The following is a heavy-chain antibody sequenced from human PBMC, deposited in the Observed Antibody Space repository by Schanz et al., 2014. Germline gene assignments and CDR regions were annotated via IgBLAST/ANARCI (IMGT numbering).Heavy chain of an antibody. V-gene: IGHV3-48*03. CDR1: TSLFSRSV. J-gene: IGHJ4*02. Sequence: VQLVESGGGVAQPGRSLRLSCAVSTSLFSRSVIHWVRQAPGKGLEWVSDISDSGDSTHYADSVKGRFTISRDNAKNSLFLQMNSLSAEDTAVYYCAKVAPAATYLDSWGLGTLXTVSS. D-gene: IGHD2-2*01. CDR2: ISDSGDST. CDR3: AKVAPAATYLDS.